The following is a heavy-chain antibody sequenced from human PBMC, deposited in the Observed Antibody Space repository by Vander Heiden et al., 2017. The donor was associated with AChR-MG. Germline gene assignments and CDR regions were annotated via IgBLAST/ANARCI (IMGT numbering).Heavy chain of an antibody. CDR3: ARDRATAGFFSG. CDR2: IYSGGTT. CDR1: GFTVSTNY. J-gene: IGHJ4*02. Sequence: EVQLVESGGGLVQPGGSLRLSCAASGFTVSTNYMSWVRQAPGKGLEWVSVIYSGGTTYYADSVRGRFTISRDNSRNTLYLQMNSLRAEDTAVYYCARDRATAGFFSGWGQGTLVTVSS. D-gene: IGHD6-13*01. V-gene: IGHV3-66*01.